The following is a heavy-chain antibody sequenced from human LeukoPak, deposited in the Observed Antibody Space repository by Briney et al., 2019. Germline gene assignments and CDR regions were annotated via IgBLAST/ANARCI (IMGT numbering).Heavy chain of an antibody. V-gene: IGHV3-23*01. J-gene: IGHJ4*02. CDR2: ISGSGGST. CDR1: GFTFSSYA. D-gene: IGHD1-26*01. CDR3: ARDRFSGSYPLDY. Sequence: GGSLRLSCAASGFTFSSYAMSWVRQAPGKGLEWVSAISGSGGSTYYADSVKGRFTISRDNSKNTLYLQMNSLRAEDTAVYYCARDRFSGSYPLDYWGQGTLVTVSS.